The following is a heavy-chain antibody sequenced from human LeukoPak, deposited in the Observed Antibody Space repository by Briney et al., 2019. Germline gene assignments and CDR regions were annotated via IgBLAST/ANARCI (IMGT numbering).Heavy chain of an antibody. J-gene: IGHJ4*02. Sequence: SETLSLTCAVYGGSFSGCYWSWIRQPPGKGLEWIGEINHSGSTNYNPSLKSRVTISVDTSKNQFSLKLSSVTAADTAVYYCARGPVTGITGTTGDYWGQGTLVTVSS. CDR1: GGSFSGCY. V-gene: IGHV4-34*01. CDR2: INHSGST. CDR3: ARGPVTGITGTTGDY. D-gene: IGHD1-7*01.